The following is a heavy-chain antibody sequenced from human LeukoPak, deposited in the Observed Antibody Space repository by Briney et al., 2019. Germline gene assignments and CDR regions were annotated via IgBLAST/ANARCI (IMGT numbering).Heavy chain of an antibody. V-gene: IGHV1-46*01. CDR1: GYTFTSYY. CDR3: ARGRIFGVVNRRKGKNNTNWFDP. Sequence: ASVKVSCKASGYTFTSYYMHWVRQAPGLGLEWMGKINPSGGSTSYAQKFQGRVTMTRNTSISTAYMELSSLRSEDTAVYYCARGRIFGVVNRRKGKNNTNWFDPWGQGTLVTVSS. D-gene: IGHD3-3*01. CDR2: INPSGGST. J-gene: IGHJ5*02.